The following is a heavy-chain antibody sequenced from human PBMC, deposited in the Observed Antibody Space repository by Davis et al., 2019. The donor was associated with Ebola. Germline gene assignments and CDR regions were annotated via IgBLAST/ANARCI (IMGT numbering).Heavy chain of an antibody. CDR2: ISSSSSYI. CDR3: ARDLGIAAAQESLYYYGMDV. CDR1: GFTFSSYS. D-gene: IGHD6-13*01. V-gene: IGHV3-21*01. Sequence: GESLKISCAASGFTFSSYSMNWVRQAPGKGLEWVSSISSSSSYIYYADSVKGRFTISRDNAKNSLYLQMNSLRAEDTAVYYCARDLGIAAAQESLYYYGMDVWGQGTTVTVSS. J-gene: IGHJ6*02.